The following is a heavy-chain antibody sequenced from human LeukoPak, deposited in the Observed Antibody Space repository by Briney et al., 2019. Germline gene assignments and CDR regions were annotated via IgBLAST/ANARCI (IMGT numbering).Heavy chain of an antibody. CDR1: GFTFSSYS. D-gene: IGHD4-11*01. Sequence: KPGGSLRLSCAASGFTFSSYSMNWVRQAPGKGLEWVSSISSSSSYIYYADSVKGRFTISRDNAKNSLYLQMNSPRAEDTAVYYCARAAYSNYAFDYWGQGTLVTVSS. V-gene: IGHV3-21*01. CDR3: ARAAYSNYAFDY. J-gene: IGHJ4*02. CDR2: ISSSSSYI.